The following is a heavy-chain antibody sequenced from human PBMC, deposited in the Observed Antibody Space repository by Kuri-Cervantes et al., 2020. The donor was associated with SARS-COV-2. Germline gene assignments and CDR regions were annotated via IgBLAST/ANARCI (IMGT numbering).Heavy chain of an antibody. J-gene: IGHJ4*02. CDR3: ARRGEYSSGSFDY. Sequence: ESLKISCAVSGYSISSGYYWGWIRQPPGKGLEWIGSIYHSGSTYYNPSLKSRVTISVDTSKNQFSLELSSVTAADTAVYYCARRGEYSSGSFDYWGQGTLVTVSS. CDR1: GYSISSGYY. CDR2: IYHSGST. V-gene: IGHV4-38-2*01. D-gene: IGHD6-19*01.